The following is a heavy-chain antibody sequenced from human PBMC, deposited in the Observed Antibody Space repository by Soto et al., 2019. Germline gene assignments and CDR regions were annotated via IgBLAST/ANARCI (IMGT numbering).Heavy chain of an antibody. D-gene: IGHD3-10*01. V-gene: IGHV1-8*01. Sequence: ASVKVSCKASGYTFTSYDINWVRQATGQGLEWMGWMNPNSGNTGYAQKFQGRVTMTRNTSISTAYMELSSLRSEDTAVYYCARAYYYGSGSHGDFDDWGQGTRVTVSS. CDR2: MNPNSGNT. CDR1: GYTFTSYD. CDR3: ARAYYYGSGSHGDFDD. J-gene: IGHJ4*02.